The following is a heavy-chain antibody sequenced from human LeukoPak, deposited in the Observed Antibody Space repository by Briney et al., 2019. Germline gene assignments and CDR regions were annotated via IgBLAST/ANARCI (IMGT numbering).Heavy chain of an antibody. CDR2: ISGSGGST. D-gene: IGHD5-18*01. CDR1: GFTFSSYA. CDR3: AKDHPDTAMARGWVDY. J-gene: IGHJ4*02. V-gene: IGHV3-23*01. Sequence: GGSPRLSCAASGFTFSSYAMSWVRQAPGKGLEWVSAISGSGGSTCYADSVKGRFTISWDNSKNTLYLQMNNLRAEDTAVYYCAKDHPDTAMARGWVDYWGQGALVTVSS.